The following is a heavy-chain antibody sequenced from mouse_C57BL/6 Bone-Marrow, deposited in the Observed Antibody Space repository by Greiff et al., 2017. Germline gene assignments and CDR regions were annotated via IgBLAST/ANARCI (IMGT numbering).Heavy chain of an antibody. Sequence: QVQLQQPGAELVKPGASVKMSCKASGYTFTSYWITWVKQRPGQGLEWIGDIYPTSGRTNYNEKFKSKAILAVDTSSNTAYMQLSCLTSEDSAVFYCARAGPRGRSFDIRGQGTTLTVSS. CDR3: ARAGPRGRSFDI. J-gene: IGHJ2*01. D-gene: IGHD3-3*01. V-gene: IGHV1-55*01. CDR1: GYTFTSYW. CDR2: IYPTSGRT.